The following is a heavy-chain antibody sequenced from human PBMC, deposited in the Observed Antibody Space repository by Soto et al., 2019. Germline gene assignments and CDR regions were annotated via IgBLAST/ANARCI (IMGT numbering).Heavy chain of an antibody. V-gene: IGHV3-23*01. D-gene: IGHD3-3*01. J-gene: IGHJ3*02. Sequence: EVQVLQSGGGLGQPGGSLRLSCAAGGFTFRDYAMSWVRQAPGKGLEWVSTLSGSLNSAFYADSVKGRFTISRDSSDNILDLQMNILRDEDTAVYYCARDAGFPDFGVSKHAFDIWGQGTLVTVSS. CDR2: LSGSLNSA. CDR3: ARDAGFPDFGVSKHAFDI. CDR1: GFTFRDYA.